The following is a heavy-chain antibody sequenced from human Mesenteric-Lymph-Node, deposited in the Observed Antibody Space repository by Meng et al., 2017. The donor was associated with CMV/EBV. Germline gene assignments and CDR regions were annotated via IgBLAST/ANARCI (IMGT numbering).Heavy chain of an antibody. V-gene: IGHV1-69*01. CDR2: IIPIFSTT. Sequence: TFHNYAISWVRQVPGQGLRLMGWIIPIFSTTIYSHKFHDRVSITADESATTAYMELSGLRSEDTAMYYFARGREIMVRGVIGFFDYWGQGTLVTVSS. J-gene: IGHJ4*02. CDR3: ARGREIMVRGVIGFFDY. D-gene: IGHD3-10*01. CDR1: TFHNYA.